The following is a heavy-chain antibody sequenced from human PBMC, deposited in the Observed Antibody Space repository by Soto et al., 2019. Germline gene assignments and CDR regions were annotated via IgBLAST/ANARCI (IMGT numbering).Heavy chain of an antibody. CDR1: GYTFTSYG. CDR3: ARVTRAEYSSMLRFDP. J-gene: IGHJ5*02. Sequence: GASVKVFCKASGYTFTSYGISWVRQAPGQGLEWMGWISAYNGNTNYAQKLQGRVTMTTDTSTSTAYMELRSLRSDDTAVYYCARVTRAEYSSMLRFDPWGQGTLVTVSS. D-gene: IGHD6-6*01. V-gene: IGHV1-18*01. CDR2: ISAYNGNT.